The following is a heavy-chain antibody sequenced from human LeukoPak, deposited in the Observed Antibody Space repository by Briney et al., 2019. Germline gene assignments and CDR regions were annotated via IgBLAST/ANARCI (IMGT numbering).Heavy chain of an antibody. CDR1: GGSISSYY. CDR2: IYYSVST. Sequence: SETLSLTCTVSGGSISSYYWSWIRQPPGKGLEWIGYIYYSVSTNYNPSLKSRVTISVDTSKNQFSLKLSSVTAADTAVYYCGRGDSSGLDYWGQGTLVTVSS. J-gene: IGHJ4*02. D-gene: IGHD6-19*01. CDR3: GRGDSSGLDY. V-gene: IGHV4-59*08.